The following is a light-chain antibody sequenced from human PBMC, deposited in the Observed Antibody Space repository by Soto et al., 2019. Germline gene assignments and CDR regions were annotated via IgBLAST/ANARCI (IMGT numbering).Light chain of an antibody. CDR2: AAS. CDR1: QGVSRSY. Sequence: EIVLTQSPGTLSLSPGERATLFCRASQGVSRSYFAWYQQKPGQAPRLLIYAASSRATGVPDRFSGSGSGTDFTLTISRLEPEDFATYYCHQNYNVPPWTFGQGTKVEV. V-gene: IGKV3-20*01. CDR3: HQNYNVPPWT. J-gene: IGKJ1*01.